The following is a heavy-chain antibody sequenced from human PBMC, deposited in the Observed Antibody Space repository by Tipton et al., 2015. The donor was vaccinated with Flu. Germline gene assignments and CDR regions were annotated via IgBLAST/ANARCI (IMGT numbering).Heavy chain of an antibody. CDR3: ARRGAVTTLLDY. CDR1: GGSISSSSYY. CDR2: IYYSGST. D-gene: IGHD4-17*01. J-gene: IGHJ4*02. V-gene: IGHV4-39*01. Sequence: TLSLTCTVSGGSISSSSYYWGWIRQPPGKGLEWIGYIYYSGSTNYNPSLKSRVTISVDTSKNQFSLKLSSVTAADTAVYYCARRGAVTTLLDYWGQGTLVTVSS.